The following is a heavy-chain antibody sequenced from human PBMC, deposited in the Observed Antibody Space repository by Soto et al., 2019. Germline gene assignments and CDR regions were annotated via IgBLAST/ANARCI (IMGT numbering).Heavy chain of an antibody. V-gene: IGHV1-2*04. Sequence: QEHLVQSGAEVKSPGASVKVSCKAAGYTFTGYYIHWVRQAPGQGLEWMGWINPNTGGANIAQKIQGWVTLTRDTSITTTYEEVNRLTSNDTAVYYCARDYYDGSASYGLGIWGQGTMVTVAS. CDR3: ARDYYDGSASYGLGI. CDR2: INPNTGGA. D-gene: IGHD3-16*01. J-gene: IGHJ3*01. CDR1: GYTFTGYY.